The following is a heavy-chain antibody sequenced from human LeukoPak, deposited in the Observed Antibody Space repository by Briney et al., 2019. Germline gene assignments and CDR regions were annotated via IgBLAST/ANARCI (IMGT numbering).Heavy chain of an antibody. Sequence: SETLSLTCAVYGGSFSGYYWSWIRQPPGKGLEWIGEINHSGSTNYNPSLKSRVTISVDTSKNQFSLKLSSVTAADTAVYYCALSAGVPAAIVGLGAFDIWGQGTMVTVSS. CDR2: INHSGST. V-gene: IGHV4-34*01. CDR3: ALSAGVPAAIVGLGAFDI. D-gene: IGHD2-2*01. CDR1: GGSFSGYY. J-gene: IGHJ3*02.